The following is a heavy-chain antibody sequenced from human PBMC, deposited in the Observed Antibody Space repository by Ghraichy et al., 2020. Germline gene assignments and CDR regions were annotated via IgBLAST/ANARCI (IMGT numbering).Heavy chain of an antibody. J-gene: IGHJ3*02. D-gene: IGHD3-22*01. CDR3: ARTRITMIVVVIGRRRNAFDI. Sequence: ETLSLTCAVYGVSFSGYYWSWIRQPPGKGLEWVGEINHSGSTNYNPSLKSRVTISVDTSKNQFSLKLSSVTAADTAVYYCARTRITMIVVVIGRRRNAFDIWGQGTMVTVSS. CDR1: GVSFSGYY. V-gene: IGHV4-34*01. CDR2: INHSGST.